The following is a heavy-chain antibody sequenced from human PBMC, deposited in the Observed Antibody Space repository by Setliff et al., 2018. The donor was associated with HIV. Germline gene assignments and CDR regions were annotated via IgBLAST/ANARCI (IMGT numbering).Heavy chain of an antibody. J-gene: IGHJ6*02. Sequence: GESLKISCVASGFTFTSYAMSRVRQAPGKGLEWVSTISGSGHTTYYAESVKGRLTISRDNSQNTPSLQLNSLGTDDTAIYFCAKRYGTFGDLEGMDVWGQGTAVTVSS. CDR2: ISGSGHTT. CDR1: GFTFTSYA. D-gene: IGHD3-10*01. CDR3: AKRYGTFGDLEGMDV. V-gene: IGHV3-23*01.